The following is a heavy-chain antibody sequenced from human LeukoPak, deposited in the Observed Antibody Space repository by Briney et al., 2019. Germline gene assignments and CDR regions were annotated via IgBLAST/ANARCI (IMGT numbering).Heavy chain of an antibody. Sequence: ASVKVSCKASGYTFTSHFMHWVRQAPGQGLEWMGIINPRGGSTSYTQKFQGRVTMTRDMSTSTVYMELSSLRSEDTAVYYCARWRWYGDVNNYYYMDVWGKGTTVTVSS. V-gene: IGHV1-46*01. D-gene: IGHD4-17*01. CDR1: GYTFTSHF. J-gene: IGHJ6*03. CDR3: ARWRWYGDVNNYYYMDV. CDR2: INPRGGST.